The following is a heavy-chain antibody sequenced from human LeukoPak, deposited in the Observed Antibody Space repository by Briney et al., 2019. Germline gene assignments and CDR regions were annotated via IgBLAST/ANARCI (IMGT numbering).Heavy chain of an antibody. V-gene: IGHV3-74*01. D-gene: IGHD1-14*01. CDR1: GFTFSSYW. CDR3: ARSNQADDY. Sequence: GGSLRLSCAASGFTFSSYWMHWVRQVPGKGLVWVARINPGGSSITYADSVKGRFTISRDNAKNTLYLQMDSLRAEDTGVYYRARSNQADDYWGQGTLVTVSS. J-gene: IGHJ4*02. CDR2: INPGGSSI.